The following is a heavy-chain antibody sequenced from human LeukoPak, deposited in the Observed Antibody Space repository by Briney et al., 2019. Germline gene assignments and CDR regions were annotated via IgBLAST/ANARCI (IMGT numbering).Heavy chain of an antibody. V-gene: IGHV3-21*01. J-gene: IGHJ6*03. CDR2: ISSSSSYI. Sequence: GGSLRLSCAASGFTFSSYSMNWVRQAPGKGLEWVSSISSSSSYIYYADSVKGRFTISRDNAKNSLYLRMNSLRAEDTAVYYCARVYRVQLWLRPNYYYYMDVWGKGTTDTVSS. CDR3: ARVYRVQLWLRPNYYYYMDV. D-gene: IGHD5-18*01. CDR1: GFTFSSYS.